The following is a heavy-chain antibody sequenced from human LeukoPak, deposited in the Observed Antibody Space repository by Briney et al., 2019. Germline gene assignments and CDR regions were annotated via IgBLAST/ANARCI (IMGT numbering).Heavy chain of an antibody. V-gene: IGHV3-30*18. Sequence: GGSLRLSCAASGFTFSSYGMHWVRQAPGKGLEWVAVISYDGSNKYYADSVKGRFTISRDNSKNTLYLQMNSLRAEDTAVYYCAKDPYYYDSSGYYNYWGQGTLVTVSS. CDR3: AKDPYYYDSSGYYNY. CDR1: GFTFSSYG. CDR2: ISYDGSNK. J-gene: IGHJ4*02. D-gene: IGHD3-22*01.